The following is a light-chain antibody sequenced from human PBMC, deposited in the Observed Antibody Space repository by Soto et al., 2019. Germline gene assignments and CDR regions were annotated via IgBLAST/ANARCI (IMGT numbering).Light chain of an antibody. J-gene: IGKJ4*01. CDR2: AAA. Sequence: AIHMTQSPSSLSASLGDRVNITCRASQGIGNDLGWYQQKPRKAPKVLIYAAASLQSGVPSRFSGSGSGTQFTLTVSSLQPEDFATYYCLQDSNFPPTFGGGTKVEIK. CDR3: LQDSNFPPT. CDR1: QGIGND. V-gene: IGKV1-6*01.